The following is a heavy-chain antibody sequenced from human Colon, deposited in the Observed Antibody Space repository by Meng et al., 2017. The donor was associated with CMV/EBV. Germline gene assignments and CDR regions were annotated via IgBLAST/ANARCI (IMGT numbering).Heavy chain of an antibody. CDR2: IYHSGDII. CDR1: GFTFSNSV. J-gene: IGHJ3*02. CDR3: AKGVNSGGHYHAFDM. D-gene: IGHD2-15*01. Sequence: SGFTFSNSVMIWVRQAPGKGLEWVATIYHSGDIIYYADSVKGRFTISRDTSKNMLYLQMNSLRAEDTAVYYCAKGVNSGGHYHAFDMLGQGTMVTVSS. V-gene: IGHV3-23*05.